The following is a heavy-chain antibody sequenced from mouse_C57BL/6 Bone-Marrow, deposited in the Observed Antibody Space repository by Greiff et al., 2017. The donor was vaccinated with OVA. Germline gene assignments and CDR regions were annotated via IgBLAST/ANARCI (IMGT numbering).Heavy chain of an antibody. CDR1: GYSITSGYY. Sequence: EVQLVESGPGLVKPSQSLSLTCSVTGYSITSGYYWNWIRQFPGNKLEWMGYISYDGSNNYNPSLKNRISITRDTSKNQFFLKLNSVTTEDTATYYCARGWLLLPYYFDYWGQGTTLTVSS. V-gene: IGHV3-6*01. D-gene: IGHD2-3*01. CDR2: ISYDGSN. CDR3: ARGWLLLPYYFDY. J-gene: IGHJ2*01.